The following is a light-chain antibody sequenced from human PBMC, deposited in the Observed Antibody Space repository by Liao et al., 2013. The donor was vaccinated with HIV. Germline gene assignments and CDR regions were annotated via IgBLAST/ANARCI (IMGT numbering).Light chain of an antibody. J-gene: IGLJ1*01. V-gene: IGLV3-1*01. Sequence: SYEVTQPPSVSVSPGQTATITCSGDKLGDKYACWFQQKPGQSPILVIYQDTKRPSGISDRFSGSNSGNTATLTISGTQALDEADYYCQAWDSSTNYVFGTGTRVTVL. CDR1: KLGDKY. CDR2: QDT. CDR3: QAWDSSTNYV.